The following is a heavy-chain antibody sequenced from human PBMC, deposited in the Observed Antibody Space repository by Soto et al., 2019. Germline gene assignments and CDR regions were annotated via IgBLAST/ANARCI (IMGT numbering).Heavy chain of an antibody. CDR2: ISAYNGDT. CDR3: ARDLSRSYGNSGLIWFY. D-gene: IGHD3-10*01. J-gene: IGHJ4*02. CDR1: GYTFRSYG. Sequence: QIQLVQSGGEVKKPGASVKVSCKASGYTFRSYGISWVRQAPGQGLEWVGWISAYNGDTHYAPKFQDRITLPPETSPETAYMELRSLRLDDTSVVLCARDLSRSYGNSGLIWFYWGQGSLVHVSS. V-gene: IGHV1-18*04.